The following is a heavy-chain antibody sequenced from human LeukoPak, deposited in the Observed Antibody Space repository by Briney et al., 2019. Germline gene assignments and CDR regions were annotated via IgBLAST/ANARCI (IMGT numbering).Heavy chain of an antibody. CDR3: AKEFTSPIYGMDV. D-gene: IGHD3-10*01. J-gene: IGHJ6*02. Sequence: PGGSLRLSCAASGFTFSSYAMSWLREAPGKGLEWISSISGGSGSHILYVDSVKGRFTISRDNAKNSLYLQMDSLTAEDTAVYYCAKEFTSPIYGMDVWGQGTTVAVSS. CDR2: ISGGSGSHI. V-gene: IGHV3-21*01. CDR1: GFTFSSYA.